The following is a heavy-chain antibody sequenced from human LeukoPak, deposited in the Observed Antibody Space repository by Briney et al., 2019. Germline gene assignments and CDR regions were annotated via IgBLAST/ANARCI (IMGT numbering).Heavy chain of an antibody. CDR3: ARAKAHYYDSSGYNGLSQWFDP. CDR2: IYYSGST. V-gene: IGHV4-39*01. D-gene: IGHD3-22*01. CDR1: GGSISSSSYY. J-gene: IGHJ5*02. Sequence: SETLSLTCTVSGGSISSSSYYWGWIRQPPGKGLEWIGSIYYSGSTYYNPSLKSRVTISVDTSKNQFSLKLSSVTAADTAVYYCARAKAHYYDSSGYNGLSQWFDPWGQGTRVTVSS.